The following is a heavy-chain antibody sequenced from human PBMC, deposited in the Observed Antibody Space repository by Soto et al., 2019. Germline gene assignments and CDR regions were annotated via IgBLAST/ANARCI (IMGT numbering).Heavy chain of an antibody. V-gene: IGHV4-59*01. Sequence: SETLSLTCTVSGGSISSYYWSRIRQPPGKGLEWIGYIYYSGSTNYNPSLKSRVTISVDTSKNQFSLKLTSVNTADTAIYYCTRGGDPYKTGHGGQGTLVTVSS. CDR3: TRGGDPYKTGH. J-gene: IGHJ4*02. CDR2: IYYSGST. D-gene: IGHD2-21*01. CDR1: GGSISSYY.